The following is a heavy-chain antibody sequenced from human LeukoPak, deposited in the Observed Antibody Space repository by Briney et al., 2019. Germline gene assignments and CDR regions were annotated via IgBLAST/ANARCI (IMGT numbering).Heavy chain of an antibody. CDR2: IYYSGST. CDR1: GYSIRSGYY. Sequence: SETLSLTCTVSGYSIRSGYYWGWIRQPPGKGLEWIGYIYYSGSTNYNPSLKSRVTISVDTSKNQFSLKLSSVTAADTAVYYCARASTYSSSWYDVLGVTGSTHANWFDPWGQGTLVTVSS. D-gene: IGHD6-13*01. J-gene: IGHJ5*02. CDR3: ARASTYSSSWYDVLGVTGSTHANWFDP. V-gene: IGHV4-61*05.